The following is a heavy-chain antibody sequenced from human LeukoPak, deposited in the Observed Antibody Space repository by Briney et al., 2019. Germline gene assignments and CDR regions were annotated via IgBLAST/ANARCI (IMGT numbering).Heavy chain of an antibody. D-gene: IGHD3-10*01. CDR3: AKDSRLTMVRGVMVY. J-gene: IGHJ4*02. Sequence: GASVKVSCKASGYTFTSYDINWVRQATGQGLEWMGWMNPNSGNTGYAQKFQGRVTMTRNTSISTAYMELSSLRSEDTAVYYCAKDSRLTMVRGVMVYWGQGTLVTVSS. CDR1: GYTFTSYD. V-gene: IGHV1-8*01. CDR2: MNPNSGNT.